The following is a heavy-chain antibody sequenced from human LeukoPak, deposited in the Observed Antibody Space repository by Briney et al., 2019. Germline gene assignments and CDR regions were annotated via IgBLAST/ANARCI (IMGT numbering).Heavy chain of an antibody. J-gene: IGHJ5*02. Sequence: ASVKVSCKASGYTFTGYYMHWVRQAPGQGLEWMGWINPNSGGTNYAQKFQGRVTMTRDTSISTAYMELSRLRSDDTAVYYCARHSLTMIVVDKRRWFDPWGQGTLVTVSS. CDR1: GYTFTGYY. V-gene: IGHV1-2*02. D-gene: IGHD3-22*01. CDR3: ARHSLTMIVVDKRRWFDP. CDR2: INPNSGGT.